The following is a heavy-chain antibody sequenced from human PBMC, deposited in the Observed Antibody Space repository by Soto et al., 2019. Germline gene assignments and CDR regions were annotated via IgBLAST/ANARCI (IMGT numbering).Heavy chain of an antibody. CDR2: IDPSDSYT. V-gene: IGHV5-10-1*01. CDR3: ARHYQASSPGGMDV. J-gene: IGHJ6*02. Sequence: RESLKISCKGSGYSFTSYWISWVRQMPGKGLEWMGRIDPSDSYTNYSPSFQGHVTISADKSISTAYLQWGSLKASDTAMYYCARHYQASSPGGMDVWGQGTTVTVSS. CDR1: GYSFTSYW. D-gene: IGHD6-13*01.